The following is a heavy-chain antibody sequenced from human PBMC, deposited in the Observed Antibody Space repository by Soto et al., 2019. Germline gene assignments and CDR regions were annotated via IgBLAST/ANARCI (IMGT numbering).Heavy chain of an antibody. D-gene: IGHD2-2*02. CDR3: ARTHPGQVLLYPPRLDY. CDR1: GYTFTSYD. V-gene: IGHV1-8*01. CDR2: MNPNSGNT. J-gene: IGHJ4*02. Sequence: ASVKVSCKASGYTFTSYDINWVRQATGQGLEWMGWMNPNSGNTGYAQKFQGRVTMTRNTSISTAYMELSSLRSEDTAVYYCARTHPGQVLLYPPRLDYWGQGTVVTVSS.